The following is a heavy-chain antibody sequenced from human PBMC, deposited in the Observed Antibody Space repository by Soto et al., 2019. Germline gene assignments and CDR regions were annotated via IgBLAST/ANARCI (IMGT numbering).Heavy chain of an antibody. D-gene: IGHD3-22*01. CDR1: GGSISSGGYS. CDR2: IYYSGST. J-gene: IGHJ4*02. Sequence: PSETLSLTCAVSGGSISSGGYSWSWIRQPPGKGLEWIGYIYYSGSTYYNPSLKSRVTISVDTSKNQFSLKLSSVTAADTAVYYCARGSYYYDSSGYYPFDYWGQGRMVTVSS. CDR3: ARGSYYYDSSGYYPFDY. V-gene: IGHV4-30-2*05.